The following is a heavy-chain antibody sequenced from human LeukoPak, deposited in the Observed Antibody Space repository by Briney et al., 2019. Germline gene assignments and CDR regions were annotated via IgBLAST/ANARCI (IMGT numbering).Heavy chain of an antibody. V-gene: IGHV1-2*02. Sequence: ASVKVSCKASGYPFTGYYMHWVRQAPGQGLEWMGWINPNSGGTNYAQKFQGRVTMTRDTSISTAYMELSRLRSDDTAVYLCARLPTVNDAFDIWGQGTMVTVSS. J-gene: IGHJ3*02. CDR1: GYPFTGYY. CDR2: INPNSGGT. D-gene: IGHD4-11*01. CDR3: ARLPTVNDAFDI.